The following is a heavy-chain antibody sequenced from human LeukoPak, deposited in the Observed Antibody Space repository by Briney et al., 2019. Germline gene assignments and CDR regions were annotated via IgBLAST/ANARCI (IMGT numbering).Heavy chain of an antibody. V-gene: IGHV3-23*01. CDR3: AKTGLSGWLHFDS. J-gene: IGHJ4*02. Sequence: PGGSLRLSCAASGFTFSSYAMSWVRQAPGKGLEWVSGISGSGEYTYYVDSLNGRFTISRDNSKSTLYLQMNSLRAEDTAGYYCAKTGLSGWLHFDSWGQGTLVNVSS. CDR2: ISGSGEYT. CDR1: GFTFSSYA. D-gene: IGHD6-19*01.